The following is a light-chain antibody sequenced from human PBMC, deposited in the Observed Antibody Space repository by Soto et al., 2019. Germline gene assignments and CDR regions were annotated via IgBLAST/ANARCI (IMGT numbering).Light chain of an antibody. CDR3: SSYTSSSTYVL. V-gene: IGLV2-14*03. CDR1: SSDVGGYRY. Sequence: QSALTQPASVSGSPGQSITISCTGSSSDVGGYRYVSWYQHHPGKAPKLMIYDVDNRPSGVSNRFSGSKSGNTASLTISGLQAEDEADYYCSSYTSSSTYVLFGGGTKLTVL. CDR2: DVD. J-gene: IGLJ2*01.